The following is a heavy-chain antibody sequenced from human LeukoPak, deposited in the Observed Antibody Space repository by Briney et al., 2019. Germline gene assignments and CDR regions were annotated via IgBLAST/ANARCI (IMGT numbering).Heavy chain of an antibody. CDR1: GGTFSSYA. Sequence: SVKVTCNASGGTFSSYAISWVRQAPGQGLEWMGRIIPILGIANYAQKFQGRVTITADKSTSTAYMELSSLRSEDTAVYYCARPSRYNWFDPWGQGTLVTVSS. CDR2: IIPILGIA. CDR3: ARPSRYNWFDP. V-gene: IGHV1-69*04. J-gene: IGHJ5*02. D-gene: IGHD2-2*01.